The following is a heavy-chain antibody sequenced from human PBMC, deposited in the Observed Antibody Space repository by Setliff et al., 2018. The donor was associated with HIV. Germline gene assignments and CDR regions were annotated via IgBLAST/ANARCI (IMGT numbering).Heavy chain of an antibody. V-gene: IGHV4-59*01. J-gene: IGHJ5*02. CDR1: GASISSDT. CDR3: ARGGTSSNWFDP. CDR2: IYNSEMI. D-gene: IGHD1-26*01. Sequence: SETLSLTCIVSGASISSDTWSWIRQPPGKGLQWIGFIYNSEMINYNPSLKSRVSMSLVTSKNQFSLKLTSVTAADTAVYYCARGGTSSNWFDPWGQGTLVTVSS.